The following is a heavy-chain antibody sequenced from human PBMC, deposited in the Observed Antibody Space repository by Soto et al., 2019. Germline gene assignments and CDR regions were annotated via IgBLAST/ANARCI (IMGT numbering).Heavy chain of an antibody. D-gene: IGHD3-16*01. J-gene: IGHJ6*02. Sequence: QVQLVQSGDEVRKPGSSVKVSCKASGYIFVNYGIAWVRQAPGQGLEWMGWISPYSGNTHDASKVQARLTMTTDTSTRTAYMDLGSLPSDDTAVYYLAMVDNYVTPTPQDVWGQGTTVSVSS. V-gene: IGHV1-18*01. CDR3: AMVDNYVTPTPQDV. CDR1: GYIFVNYG. CDR2: ISPYSGNT.